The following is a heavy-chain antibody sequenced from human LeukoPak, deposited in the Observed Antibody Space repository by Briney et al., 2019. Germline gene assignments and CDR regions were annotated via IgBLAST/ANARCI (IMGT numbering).Heavy chain of an antibody. CDR3: AKDSESLYSSSSMGPGDY. CDR2: ITSSSTYI. CDR1: GFTFNNYN. D-gene: IGHD6-6*01. Sequence: GGSLRLSCAASGFTFNNYNMNWVRQAPGKGLEWVSSITSSSTYIYYADSVKGRFTISRDNSKNSLYLQMNSLRAEDTALYYCAKDSESLYSSSSMGPGDYWGQGTLVTVSS. V-gene: IGHV3-21*04. J-gene: IGHJ4*02.